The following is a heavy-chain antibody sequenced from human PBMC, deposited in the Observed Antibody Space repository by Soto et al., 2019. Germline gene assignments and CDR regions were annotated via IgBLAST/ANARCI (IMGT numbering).Heavy chain of an antibody. D-gene: IGHD6-19*01. V-gene: IGHV1-2*04. CDR1: GYTFTGYY. J-gene: IGHJ4*02. Sequence: QVQLVQSGAEVKKPGASVKVSCKASGYTFTGYYMHWVRQAPGQGLEWMGWINPNSGGTNYAQKFQGWFTMTRDTSISTAYMELSRLRSDDTAVYYCARDVDYSSGWYYFDYWGQGTLVTVSS. CDR3: ARDVDYSSGWYYFDY. CDR2: INPNSGGT.